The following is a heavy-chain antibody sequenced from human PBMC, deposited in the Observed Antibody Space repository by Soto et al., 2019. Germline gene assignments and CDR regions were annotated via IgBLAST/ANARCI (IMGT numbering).Heavy chain of an antibody. CDR3: AHPRGYGVFDAYDI. D-gene: IGHD4-17*01. CDR2: LSPTGGET. Sequence: TGGSLRLSCAASGFTFSSYAMSWVRQAPGKGLEWVSALSPTGGETYYADSVKGRFTISRDNSMNALYLQMNSLRVDDTAVYYCAHPRGYGVFDAYDIWGQGTMVTVSS. J-gene: IGHJ3*02. CDR1: GFTFSSYA. V-gene: IGHV3-23*01.